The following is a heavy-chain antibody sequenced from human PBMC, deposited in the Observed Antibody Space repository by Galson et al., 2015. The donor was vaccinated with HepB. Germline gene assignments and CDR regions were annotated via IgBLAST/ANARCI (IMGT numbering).Heavy chain of an antibody. Sequence: SLRLSCAASGFTVSSNYMRWVRQAPGKGLEWVSIIYSGTSTYYADSVMGRFTISRHNFKNTLYLQMNSLRAEDTAVYYCARGPRYYYDSSGPGYFDYWGQGTLVTVSS. CDR3: ARGPRYYYDSSGPGYFDY. D-gene: IGHD3-22*01. CDR2: IYSGTST. J-gene: IGHJ4*02. V-gene: IGHV3-53*04. CDR1: GFTVSSNY.